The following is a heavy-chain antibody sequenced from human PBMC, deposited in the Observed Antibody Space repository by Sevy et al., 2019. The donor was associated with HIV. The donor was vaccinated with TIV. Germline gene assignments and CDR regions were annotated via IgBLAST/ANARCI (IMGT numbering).Heavy chain of an antibody. V-gene: IGHV3-21*01. CDR3: ARDFDYVQAC. CDR1: GFTFSSYS. Sequence: GGSLRLSCAASGFTFSSYSMNWVRQAPGKGLEWVSSISSSSSYIYYVDSVKGRFTISRDNAKNSLYLQMNSLRAEDTAVYYCARDFDYVQACWGQGTLVTVSS. J-gene: IGHJ4*02. CDR2: ISSSSSYI. D-gene: IGHD4-17*01.